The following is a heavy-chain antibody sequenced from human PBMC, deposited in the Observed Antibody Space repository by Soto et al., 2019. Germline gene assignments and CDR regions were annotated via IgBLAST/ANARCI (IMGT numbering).Heavy chain of an antibody. CDR2: MDYSGST. Sequence: SETLSLTCTVSGGSISASSYYWGWIRQPPGKGLEWIGSMDYSGSTYYNPSLKSRVTISVDTSKNQFSLKLSSLTAADTAVYYCARGRGRAAKLAFDPWGQGTLVTVSS. V-gene: IGHV4-39*01. D-gene: IGHD6-13*01. CDR3: ARGRGRAAKLAFDP. J-gene: IGHJ5*02. CDR1: GGSISASSYY.